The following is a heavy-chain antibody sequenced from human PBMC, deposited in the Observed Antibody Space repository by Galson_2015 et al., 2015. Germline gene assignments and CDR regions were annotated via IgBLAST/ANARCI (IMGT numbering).Heavy chain of an antibody. Sequence: SLRLSCAASGFTFSNAWMSWVRQAPGKGLEWVGRIKSKTDGGTTDYAAPVKGRFTISRDDSKNTLYLQMNSLKTEDTAVYYCTTDHFAVVPAAQNWFDPWGQGTLVTVSS. V-gene: IGHV3-15*01. CDR3: TTDHFAVVPAAQNWFDP. CDR1: GFTFSNAW. D-gene: IGHD2-2*01. J-gene: IGHJ5*02. CDR2: IKSKTDGGTT.